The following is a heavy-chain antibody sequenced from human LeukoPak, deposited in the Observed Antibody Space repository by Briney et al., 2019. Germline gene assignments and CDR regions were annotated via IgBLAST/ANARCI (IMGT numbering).Heavy chain of an antibody. D-gene: IGHD3-10*01. CDR3: AKHRTYYYGSGSYLYFDY. J-gene: IGHJ4*02. CDR1: GFTFSSYA. V-gene: IGHV3-23*01. Sequence: PGGSLRLSCAASGFTFSSYAMSWVRQAPGKGLEWVSAISGSGGSTYYADSVEGRFTISRDNSKNTLYLQMNSLRAEDTAVYYCAKHRTYYYGSGSYLYFDYWGQGTLVTVSS. CDR2: ISGSGGST.